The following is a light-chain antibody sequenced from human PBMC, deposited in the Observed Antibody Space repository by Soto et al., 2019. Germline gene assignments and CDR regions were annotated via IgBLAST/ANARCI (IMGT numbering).Light chain of an antibody. Sequence: QPVLTQPPSASATPGQRVTISCSGSSSNIGSNTVNWYQQLPGTAPKLLIYKSNQRPSAVPDRFSGSKSGTSASLAIRGLQSEDEADYYCAEWDDSLNGRAFGGGTKLTVL. CDR2: KSN. CDR1: SSNIGSNT. CDR3: AEWDDSLNGRA. J-gene: IGLJ3*02. V-gene: IGLV1-44*01.